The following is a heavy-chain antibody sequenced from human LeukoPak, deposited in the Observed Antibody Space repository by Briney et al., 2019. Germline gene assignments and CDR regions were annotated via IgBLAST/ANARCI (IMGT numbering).Heavy chain of an antibody. Sequence: PGGSLRLSCAASGFTFSSYTVNWIRQAPGKGLEWVANIQQHGSETYYGDSVKGRFTISRDNAKNSLYLQMNSLRAEDTAVYYCASEGGGSSFHFDYWGQGTLVTVSS. CDR1: GFTFSSYT. V-gene: IGHV3-7*01. CDR3: ASEGGGSSFHFDY. D-gene: IGHD6-6*01. J-gene: IGHJ4*02. CDR2: IQQHGSET.